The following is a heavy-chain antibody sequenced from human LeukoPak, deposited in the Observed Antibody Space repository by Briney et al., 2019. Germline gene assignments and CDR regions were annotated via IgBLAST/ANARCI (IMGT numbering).Heavy chain of an antibody. Sequence: GGSLRLSCASSGFTFSSYGMHWVRQAPGKGLEWVAFIRYDGSNKYYADSVKGRFTISRDNSKNTLYLQMNSLRAEDTAVYYCAKGESCSGGSCNRAFDIWGQGTMVTVSS. D-gene: IGHD2-15*01. CDR1: GFTFSSYG. CDR3: AKGESCSGGSCNRAFDI. CDR2: IRYDGSNK. V-gene: IGHV3-30*02. J-gene: IGHJ3*02.